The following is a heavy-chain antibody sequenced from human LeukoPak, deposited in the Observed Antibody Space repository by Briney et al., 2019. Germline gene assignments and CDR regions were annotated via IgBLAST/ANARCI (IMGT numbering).Heavy chain of an antibody. Sequence: SETLSLTCTVSGGSISSSSYYWGWIRQPPGKGLEWIGSIHYSGSTYYNPSLKSRVTISVDTSKNQFSLKLSSVTAADTAVYYCARGGYYYDSSASEYFDYWGQGTLVTVSS. CDR1: GGSISSSSYY. CDR3: ARGGYYYDSSASEYFDY. CDR2: IHYSGST. D-gene: IGHD3-22*01. J-gene: IGHJ4*02. V-gene: IGHV4-39*01.